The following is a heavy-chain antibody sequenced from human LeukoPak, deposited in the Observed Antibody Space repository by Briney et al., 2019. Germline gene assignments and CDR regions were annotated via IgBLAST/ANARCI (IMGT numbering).Heavy chain of an antibody. CDR3: ARDMALRDSSGYYYPLFDY. V-gene: IGHV1-18*01. CDR2: ISAYNGNT. J-gene: IGHJ4*02. Sequence: ASVKVSCKASGYTFTSYGISWVRQAPGQGLEWMGWISAYNGNTNYAQKLQGRVTMTTDTSTSTAYMELRSLRSDDTAVYYCARDMALRDSSGYYYPLFDYWGQGTLVTVSS. CDR1: GYTFTSYG. D-gene: IGHD3-22*01.